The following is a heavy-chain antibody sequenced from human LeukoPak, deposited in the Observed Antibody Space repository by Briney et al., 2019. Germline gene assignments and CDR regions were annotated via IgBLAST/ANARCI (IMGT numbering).Heavy chain of an antibody. CDR2: FDPEDGET. D-gene: IGHD3-22*01. V-gene: IGHV1-24*01. CDR1: GYTLTELS. CDR3: ARETRRYYYDSSGYSSFDY. Sequence: ASVKVSCKVSGYTLTELSMHWVRQAPGKGLEWMGGFDPEDGETIYAQKFQGRVTMTEDTSTDTAYMELSSLRSEDTAVYYCARETRRYYYDSSGYSSFDYWGQGTLVTVSS. J-gene: IGHJ4*02.